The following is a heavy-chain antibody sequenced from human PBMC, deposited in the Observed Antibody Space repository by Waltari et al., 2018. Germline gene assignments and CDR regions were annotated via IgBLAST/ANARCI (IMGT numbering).Heavy chain of an antibody. Sequence: QLQLVESGGGVVPPGGSLRLSCAGSGFRFGASALHWVRQSPGRGLEWVAVISYDGTQKYFADSVRGRFTISRDNSKNIFYLQMDSLRNDDTGVYYCTRDEGFYYYYGLDVWGQGTTVNVSS. J-gene: IGHJ6*02. CDR2: ISYDGTQK. V-gene: IGHV3-30-3*01. CDR3: TRDEGFYYYYGLDV. CDR1: GFRFGASA.